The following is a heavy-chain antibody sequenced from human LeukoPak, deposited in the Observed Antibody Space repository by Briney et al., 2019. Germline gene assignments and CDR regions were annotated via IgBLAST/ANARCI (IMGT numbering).Heavy chain of an antibody. V-gene: IGHV3-43*01. Sequence: GGSLRLSCAASGFTFDDYTMHWVRQAPGKGLEWVSLITWDGGSTYYGDSMKGRFTISRDNSKNSLYLQMNSLRTEDTALYYCPKGKNTGSYLSYVDYWGQGTLVTVSS. CDR2: ITWDGGST. CDR1: GFTFDDYT. J-gene: IGHJ4*02. D-gene: IGHD3-10*01. CDR3: PKGKNTGSYLSYVDY.